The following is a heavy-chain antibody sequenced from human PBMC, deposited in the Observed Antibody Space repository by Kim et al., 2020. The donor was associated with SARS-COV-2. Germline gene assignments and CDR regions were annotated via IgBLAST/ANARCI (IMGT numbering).Heavy chain of an antibody. J-gene: IGHJ5*02. Sequence: GGSLRLSCAASGFIFNNYGMHWVRQAPGKGLEWVALISYDGSTIYYADSVQGRFTISRDNSHNTLYLQMNSLRGEDTAVYYCAKASSLVVSGTTHSWFDPWGQGTLVTVSS. D-gene: IGHD1-1*01. CDR3: AKASSLVVSGTTHSWFDP. CDR2: ISYDGSTI. V-gene: IGHV3-30*18. CDR1: GFIFNNYG.